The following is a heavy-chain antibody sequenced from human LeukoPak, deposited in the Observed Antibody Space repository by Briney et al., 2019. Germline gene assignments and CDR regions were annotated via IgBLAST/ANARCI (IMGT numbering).Heavy chain of an antibody. D-gene: IGHD1-26*01. CDR2: ISSSSSTI. V-gene: IGHV3-48*04. J-gene: IGHJ4*02. Sequence: GGSLRLSCAASGFTFSSYSMNWVRQAPGKGLEWVSYISSSSSTIYYADSVKGRFTISRDNAKNSLYLQMNSLRAEDTAVYYCARDRGGSYSAIDYWGQGTLDTVSS. CDR3: ARDRGGSYSAIDY. CDR1: GFTFSSYS.